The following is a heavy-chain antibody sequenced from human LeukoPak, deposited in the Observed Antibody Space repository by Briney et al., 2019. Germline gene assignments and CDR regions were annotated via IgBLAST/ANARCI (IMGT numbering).Heavy chain of an antibody. CDR2: FDPEDGET. Sequence: ASVKASCKVSGYTLTELSMHWVRQAPGKGLEWMGGFDPEDGETIYAQKFQGRVTMTEDTSTSTAYMELRSLRSDDTAVYYCARSPGDCSGGSCARIDPWGQGTLVTVSS. CDR3: ARSPGDCSGGSCARIDP. CDR1: GYTLTELS. J-gene: IGHJ5*02. D-gene: IGHD2-15*01. V-gene: IGHV1-24*01.